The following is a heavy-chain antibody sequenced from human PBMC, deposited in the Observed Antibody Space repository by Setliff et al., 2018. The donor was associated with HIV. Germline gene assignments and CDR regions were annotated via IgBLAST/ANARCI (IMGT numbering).Heavy chain of an antibody. Sequence: KSSETLSLTCAVSGGSISSGNWLNWVRQPPGKGLEWIGEIYHSGSANYNPSLKSRVTISVDKSKNQFSLKLSSVTAADTAVYYCARGDNFWSGYNFWGQGTMVTVSS. D-gene: IGHD3-3*01. J-gene: IGHJ3*01. CDR3: ARGDNFWSGYNF. CDR2: IYHSGSA. V-gene: IGHV4-4*02. CDR1: GGSISSGNW.